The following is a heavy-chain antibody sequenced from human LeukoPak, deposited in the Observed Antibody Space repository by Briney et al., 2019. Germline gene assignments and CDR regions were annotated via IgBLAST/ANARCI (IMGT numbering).Heavy chain of an antibody. CDR3: ARTLDGYNLAFDY. CDR2: IYYSGST. CDR1: GGSISSYC. J-gene: IGHJ4*02. V-gene: IGHV4-59*01. D-gene: IGHD5-24*01. Sequence: SETLSLTCTVSGGSISSYCWSWIRQPAGKGLEWIGYIYYSGSTNYNPSLKSRVTISVDTSKNQFSLKLSSVTAADTAVYYCARTLDGYNLAFDYWGQGTLVTVSS.